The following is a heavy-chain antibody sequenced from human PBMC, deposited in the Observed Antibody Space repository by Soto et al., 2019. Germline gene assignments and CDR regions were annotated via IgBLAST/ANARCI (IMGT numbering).Heavy chain of an antibody. Sequence: QVQLVQSGAEVKKPGASVKVSCKASGYTFTSYYMHWVRQAPGQGLEWMGIINPSGGSTSYAQKFQGRVTMTRDTSTSTVYMELSSLRSEDTAVYYCAREAFGGTLGQDSSGYKRWGQGTLVTVSS. D-gene: IGHD3-22*01. V-gene: IGHV1-46*01. CDR1: GYTFTSYY. CDR3: AREAFGGTLGQDSSGYKR. J-gene: IGHJ4*02. CDR2: INPSGGST.